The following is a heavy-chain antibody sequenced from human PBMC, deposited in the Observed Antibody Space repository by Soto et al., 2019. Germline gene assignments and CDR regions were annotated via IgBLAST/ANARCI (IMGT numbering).Heavy chain of an antibody. D-gene: IGHD3-16*02. J-gene: IGHJ5*02. V-gene: IGHV1-69*01. CDR2: IIPIFGTA. CDR1: GGTFSSYA. CDR3: AREYRITFGGVIVGDWFDP. Sequence: QVQLVQSGAEMKKPGSSVKVSCRASGGTFSSYAISWVRQAPGQGLEWMGGIIPIFGTANYAQKFQGRVTITADESTSTAYMELSSLRSEDTAVYYCAREYRITFGGVIVGDWFDPWGQGTLVTVSS.